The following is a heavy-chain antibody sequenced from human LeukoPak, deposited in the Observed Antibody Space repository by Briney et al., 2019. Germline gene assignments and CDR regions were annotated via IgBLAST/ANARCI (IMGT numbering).Heavy chain of an antibody. D-gene: IGHD3-22*01. CDR2: TWYDGSNK. Sequence: GGSLTLSCAASGFTFSGYGMPWVRQAPGKGLEWVGVTWYDGSNKYYADSVKGRFTISRYNSKNTLYLHMNSLRAKDTAVYYCARERAASGCYWGYFFDYWGQGTLVTVSS. CDR3: ARERAASGCYWGYFFDY. V-gene: IGHV3-33*01. CDR1: GFTFSGYG. J-gene: IGHJ4*02.